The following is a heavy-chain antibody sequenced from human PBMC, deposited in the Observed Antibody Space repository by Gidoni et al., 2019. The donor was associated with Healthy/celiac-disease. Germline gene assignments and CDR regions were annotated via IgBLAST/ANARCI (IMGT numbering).Heavy chain of an antibody. CDR2: INHSGST. V-gene: IGHV4-34*01. Sequence: QVQLQQWGAGLLKPSETLSLTCAVYGGSFSGYYWSWIRQPPGKGLEWIGEINHSGSTNYNPSLKSRVTISVDTSKNQFSLKLSSVTAADTAVYYCARGVIAGYQLAYYGMDVWGQGTTVTVSS. CDR1: GGSFSGYY. J-gene: IGHJ6*02. D-gene: IGHD2-2*01. CDR3: ARGVIAGYQLAYYGMDV.